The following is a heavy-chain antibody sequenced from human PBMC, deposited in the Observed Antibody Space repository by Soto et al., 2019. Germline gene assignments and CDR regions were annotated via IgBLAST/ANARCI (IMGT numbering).Heavy chain of an antibody. Sequence: PXXSLRLSCAASRFNFSSYAMSRVRQAPGQGLEWVSVXSGSEXSTYYAESVKGXFTISRDXXNNTLYLKMNSLTAQDTAVYYCAKRSSSSKFDYWGMGTLVTVYS. CDR2: XSGSEXST. V-gene: IGHV3-23*01. CDR1: RFNFSSYA. J-gene: IGHJ4*02. CDR3: AKRSSSSKFDY. D-gene: IGHD6-6*01.